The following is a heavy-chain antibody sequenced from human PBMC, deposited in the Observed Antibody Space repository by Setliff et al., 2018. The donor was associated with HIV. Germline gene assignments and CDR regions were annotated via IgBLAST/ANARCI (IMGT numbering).Heavy chain of an antibody. Sequence: GASVKVSCKASGYTFTKSVIHWVRQAPGQRLEWMGWINAGSGDTRYSRKFQGRVTITRDTSISTAYMELSSLRSEDTAVYYCARDIGLSNWGQGTLVTVPQ. J-gene: IGHJ4*02. D-gene: IGHD2-21*02. V-gene: IGHV1-3*01. CDR3: ARDIGLSN. CDR1: GYTFTKSV. CDR2: INAGSGDT.